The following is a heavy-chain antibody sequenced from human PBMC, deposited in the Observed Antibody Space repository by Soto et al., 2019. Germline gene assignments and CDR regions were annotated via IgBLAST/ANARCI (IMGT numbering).Heavy chain of an antibody. V-gene: IGHV4-31*03. J-gene: IGHJ5*02. CDR1: GGSISSGSYY. CDR2: IHNKGAT. Sequence: SETLSLTFSISGGSISSGSYYWSWIRQHPEKGLEWIGYIHNKGATSYNPSLSSRVTISADTSKTRYSLSVYSVTAADTALYYCAREGGASYWFHXWGQVLPVTVSX. CDR3: AREGGASYWFHX. D-gene: IGHD1-26*01.